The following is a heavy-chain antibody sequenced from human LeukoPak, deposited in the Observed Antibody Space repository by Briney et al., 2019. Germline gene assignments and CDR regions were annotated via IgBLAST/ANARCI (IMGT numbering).Heavy chain of an antibody. CDR3: AGGRSWYCTDY. J-gene: IGHJ4*02. CDR2: IYYSGST. CDR1: GGSISSYY. D-gene: IGHD6-13*01. V-gene: IGHV4-59*01. Sequence: SETLSLTCTVSGGSISSYYWSWIRQPPGKGLEWIGYIYYSGSTNYNPSLRSRVTISVDTSKNQFSLKLSSVTAADTAVYYCAGGRSWYCTDYWGQGTLVTVSS.